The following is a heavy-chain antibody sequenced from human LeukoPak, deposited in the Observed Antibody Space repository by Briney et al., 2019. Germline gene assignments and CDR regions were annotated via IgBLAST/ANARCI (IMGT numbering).Heavy chain of an antibody. CDR2: TRNKVNSYTT. Sequence: GGSLRLSCAASGFTFSDHYIDWVRQAPGKGLEWVALTRNKVNSYTTAYAVSVTGRCTVSRDDSSNSVYLQMNSLKIEDTAVYYCARSMYGEGRRIIDFDYWGQGSLLTVSS. D-gene: IGHD4/OR15-4a*01. CDR3: ARSMYGEGRRIIDFDY. V-gene: IGHV3-72*01. J-gene: IGHJ4*02. CDR1: GFTFSDHY.